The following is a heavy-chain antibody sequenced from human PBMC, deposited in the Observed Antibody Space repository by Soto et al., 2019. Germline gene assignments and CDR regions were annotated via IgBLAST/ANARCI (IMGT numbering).Heavy chain of an antibody. CDR2: XXXXXXX. D-gene: IGHD2-21*02. CDR1: GGSISSGGYS. CDR3: ARASGGDLDY. V-gene: IGHV4-30-2*01. Sequence: SETLSLTCAVSGGSISSGGYSWSWIRQPPGXXXXXXXXXXXXXXXXXNPSLKSRVTISVDRSKNQFSLKLSSVTAADTAVYYCARASGGDLDYWGQGTLVTVSS. J-gene: IGHJ4*02.